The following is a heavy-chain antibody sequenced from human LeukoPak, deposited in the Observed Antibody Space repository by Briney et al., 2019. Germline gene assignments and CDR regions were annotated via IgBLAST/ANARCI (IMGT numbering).Heavy chain of an antibody. CDR2: IYHSGST. D-gene: IGHD6-19*01. CDR3: ARALYSSGWLLYGMDV. V-gene: IGHV4-30-2*01. Sequence: SETLSLTCAVSGGSISSGGYSWSWIRQPPGKGLEGIGYIYHSGSTYYNPSLKSRVTISVDRSKNQFSLKLSSVTAADTAVYYCARALYSSGWLLYGMDVWGKGTTVTVSS. CDR1: GGSISSGGYS. J-gene: IGHJ6*04.